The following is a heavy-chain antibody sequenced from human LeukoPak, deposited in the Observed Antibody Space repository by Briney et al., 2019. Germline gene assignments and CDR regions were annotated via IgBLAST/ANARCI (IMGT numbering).Heavy chain of an antibody. V-gene: IGHV3-21*04. Sequence: GGSLRLSCAASGFTFSSYSMNWVRQAPGKGLEWVSSISSSSSYIYYADSVKGRFTISRDNAKNSLYLQMNSLRAEDTAVYYCARVKGDGYNHWYFDLWGRGTLVTVSS. CDR2: ISSSSSYI. D-gene: IGHD5-24*01. CDR1: GFTFSSYS. CDR3: ARVKGDGYNHWYFDL. J-gene: IGHJ2*01.